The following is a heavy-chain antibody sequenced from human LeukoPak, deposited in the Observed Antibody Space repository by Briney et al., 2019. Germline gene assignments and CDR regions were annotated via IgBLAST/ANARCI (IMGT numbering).Heavy chain of an antibody. CDR2: ITDNGNTT. Sequence: GGSLRLACAASGFTFSSYAMNWVRLSAGKGLEWVSAITDNGNTTYYADSVKGRFTISRDNSKNTLYLQMNSLRAEDTAVYYCATLRLSDHFDYWGQGTLVTVSS. J-gene: IGHJ4*02. CDR3: ATLRLSDHFDY. CDR1: GFTFSSYA. D-gene: IGHD2-15*01. V-gene: IGHV3-23*05.